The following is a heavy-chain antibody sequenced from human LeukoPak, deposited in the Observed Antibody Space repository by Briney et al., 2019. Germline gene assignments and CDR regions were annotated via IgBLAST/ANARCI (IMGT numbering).Heavy chain of an antibody. J-gene: IGHJ3*02. V-gene: IGHV4-30-4*08. Sequence: PSQTLSLTCTVSGGSISSGDYYWSWIRQPPGTGLEWIGYIYYSGSTYYNPSLKSRVTISVDTSKNQFSLKLSYVTAADTAVYYCARDDSSGYHDAFDIWGQGTMVTVSS. CDR2: IYYSGST. CDR1: GGSISSGDYY. CDR3: ARDDSSGYHDAFDI. D-gene: IGHD3-22*01.